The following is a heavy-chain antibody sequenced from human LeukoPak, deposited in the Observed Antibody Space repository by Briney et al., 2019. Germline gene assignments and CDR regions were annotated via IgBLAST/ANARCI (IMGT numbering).Heavy chain of an antibody. CDR3: ARQGDSTKGYYLDWFDP. J-gene: IGHJ5*02. CDR2: LYHSGST. CDR1: GDSISTSDYH. D-gene: IGHD3-3*01. V-gene: IGHV4-39*01. Sequence: SETLSLTCTVSGDSISTSDYHWGWMRQPPGKGPEWIGTLYHSGSTHYNPSLESRITISVDTSKNQFSLKLYSVTAADTAVYYCARQGDSTKGYYLDWFDPWGQGTLVTVSS.